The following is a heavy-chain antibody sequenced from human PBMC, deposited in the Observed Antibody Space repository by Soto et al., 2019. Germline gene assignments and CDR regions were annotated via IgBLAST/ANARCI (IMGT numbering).Heavy chain of an antibody. CDR3: ARERYQVISDGMDV. D-gene: IGHD2-2*01. CDR2: INPETGGT. V-gene: IGHV1-2*02. Sequence: SVKVSCKASGYTFTGYYVHWVREAPGQGLEWMGWINPETGGTSYAQKFQGRVTLSRDTSINTAYLELSRLRFDDAAVYFCARERYQVISDGMDVWGQGTTVTV. CDR1: GYTFTGYY. J-gene: IGHJ6*02.